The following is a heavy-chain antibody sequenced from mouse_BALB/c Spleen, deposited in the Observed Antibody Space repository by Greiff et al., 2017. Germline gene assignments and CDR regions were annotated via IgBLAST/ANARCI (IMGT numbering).Heavy chain of an antibody. D-gene: IGHD1-1*01. J-gene: IGHJ1*01. CDR2: ISSGGST. V-gene: IGHV5-6-5*01. CDR3: ASESTTVVAGNWYFDV. CDR1: GFTFSSYA. Sequence: EVKLVESGGGLVKPGGSLKLSCAASGFTFSSYAMSWVRQTPEKRLEWVASISSGGSTYYPDSVKGRFTITRDNARNILYLQMSSLRSEDTAMYYCASESTTVVAGNWYFDVWGAGTTVTVSS.